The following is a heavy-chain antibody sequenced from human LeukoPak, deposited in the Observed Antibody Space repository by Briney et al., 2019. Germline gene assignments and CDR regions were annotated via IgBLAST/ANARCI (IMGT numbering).Heavy chain of an antibody. J-gene: IGHJ4*02. CDR1: GGSISSYY. CDR3: AMTVGDGYNLEFDY. CDR2: IYHSGST. D-gene: IGHD5-24*01. V-gene: IGHV4-59*08. Sequence: SETLSLTCTVSGGSISSYYWSWIRQPPGKGLEWIGYIYHSGSTNYNPSLKSRVTISVDTSKNQFSLKLSSVTAADTAVYYCAMTVGDGYNLEFDYWGQGTLVTVSS.